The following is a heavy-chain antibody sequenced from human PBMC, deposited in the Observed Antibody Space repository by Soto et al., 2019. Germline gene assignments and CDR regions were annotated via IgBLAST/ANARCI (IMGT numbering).Heavy chain of an antibody. CDR1: GFTFSSYG. J-gene: IGHJ4*02. CDR2: IWYDGSNK. Sequence: GGSLSLSCAASGFTFSSYGMHWVRQAPGKGLEWVAVIWYDGSNKYYADSVKGRFTISRDNSKNTLYLQMNSLRAEDTAVYYCARGRVKGSYRSGFDYWGQGTLVTVSS. V-gene: IGHV3-33*01. CDR3: ARGRVKGSYRSGFDY. D-gene: IGHD3-16*02.